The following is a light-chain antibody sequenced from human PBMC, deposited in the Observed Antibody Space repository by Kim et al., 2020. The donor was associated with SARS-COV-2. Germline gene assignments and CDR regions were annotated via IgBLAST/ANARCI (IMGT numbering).Light chain of an antibody. CDR3: QQFHSFPLT. Sequence: ASVGDSVTITGRASQVISSYLAWYQQKPGIAPNLLIYDASTLQTGVPSRFTGSGSGTEFTLTISSLQPEDSATYYCQQFHSFPLTFGQGTRVEIK. V-gene: IGKV1-9*01. CDR2: DAS. J-gene: IGKJ5*01. CDR1: QVISSY.